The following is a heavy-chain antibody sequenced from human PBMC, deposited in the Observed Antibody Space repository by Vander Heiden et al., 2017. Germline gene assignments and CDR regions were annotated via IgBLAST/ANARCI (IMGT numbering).Heavy chain of an antibody. Sequence: QLQLQESGPGLVRPSATLSLTCTVSGGSISSTSYYWGWIRQSPGKGLEWIGSIYYTGYTYYNPSLKSRVTISVDTSKNQFSLKLTSVTAADTAVYYSARHMEGGSYFPWDQWGQGTLLTVSS. CDR2: IYYTGYT. V-gene: IGHV4-39*01. CDR1: GGSISSTSYY. J-gene: IGHJ4*02. D-gene: IGHD1-26*01. CDR3: ARHMEGGSYFPWDQ.